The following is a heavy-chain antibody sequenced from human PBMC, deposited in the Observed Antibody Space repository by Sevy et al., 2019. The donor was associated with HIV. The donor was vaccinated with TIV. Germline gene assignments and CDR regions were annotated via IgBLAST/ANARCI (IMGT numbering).Heavy chain of an antibody. V-gene: IGHV3-53*01. CDR2: IYSGGST. Sequence: GGSLRLSCAASGFTVSSNYMSWVRQAPGKGLEWVSVIYSGGSTYYADSVKGRFTISRDNSKNTLYLQMNSLRAEDTAVYYCARDPVTIFRVGREDVWGQGTTVTVSS. CDR1: GFTVSSNY. CDR3: ARDPVTIFRVGREDV. D-gene: IGHD3-3*01. J-gene: IGHJ6*02.